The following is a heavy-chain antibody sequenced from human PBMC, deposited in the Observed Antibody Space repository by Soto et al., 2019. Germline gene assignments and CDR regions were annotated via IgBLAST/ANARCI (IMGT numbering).Heavy chain of an antibody. D-gene: IGHD6-19*01. CDR3: AKAGGMAVAGPPRQAPYYFDY. Sequence: VQLLESGGGLVQPGGSLRLSCAASGFTFSSYAWNWVRQAPGKGLEWVSFISGSGGSTYYADSVKGRFTISRDNSKNTLHLQMNSLRAVDTAVYYCAKAGGMAVAGPPRQAPYYFDYWGQGTLVTVSS. J-gene: IGHJ4*02. CDR1: GFTFSSYA. V-gene: IGHV3-23*01. CDR2: ISGSGGST.